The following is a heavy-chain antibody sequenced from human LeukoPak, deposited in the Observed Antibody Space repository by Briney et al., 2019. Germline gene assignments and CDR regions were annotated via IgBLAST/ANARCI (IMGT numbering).Heavy chain of an antibody. D-gene: IGHD5-18*01. V-gene: IGHV3-7*01. Sequence: GGSLRLSCAASGFTFSSYWMSWVRQAPGKGLEWVANIKQDGSEKYYVDSVKGRFTISRDNAKNSLYLQMNSLGAEDTAVYYCARDGYSYGYLRPYYYYGMDVWGQGTTVTVSS. J-gene: IGHJ6*02. CDR2: IKQDGSEK. CDR3: ARDGYSYGYLRPYYYYGMDV. CDR1: GFTFSSYW.